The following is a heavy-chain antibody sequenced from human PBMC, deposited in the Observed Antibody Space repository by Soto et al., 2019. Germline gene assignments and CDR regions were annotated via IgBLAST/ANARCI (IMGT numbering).Heavy chain of an antibody. D-gene: IGHD3-16*01. V-gene: IGHV3-21*01. CDR3: ARDNEDPGWGISPAFDI. CDR2: IRSRSSSSSI. CDR1: GFTFSNYN. J-gene: IGHJ3*02. Sequence: EVQLVESGGGLVMPGGSLRLSCAASGFTFSNYNMNWVRQAPGKGLEWVSYIRSRSSSSSIYYADSVKGRFTISRDNAKNSLYLQMNSLRPEDTAVYYCARDNEDPGWGISPAFDIWGQGTMVTVSS.